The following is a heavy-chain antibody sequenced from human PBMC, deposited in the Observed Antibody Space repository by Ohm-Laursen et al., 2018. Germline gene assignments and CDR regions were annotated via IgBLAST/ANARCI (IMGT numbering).Heavy chain of an antibody. V-gene: IGHV4-59*11. D-gene: IGHD4-23*01. Sequence: GTLSLTCAVSGGSFTGHYWSWIRQPPGKGLEWIGHISYTGYTSYKSSLKSRVTISLDTSRKHFSLRLTSLAAADTAVYYCARGSNEYGGLYFPHWGQGTLVTVSS. CDR3: ARGSNEYGGLYFPH. CDR1: GGSFTGHY. J-gene: IGHJ1*01. CDR2: ISYTGYT.